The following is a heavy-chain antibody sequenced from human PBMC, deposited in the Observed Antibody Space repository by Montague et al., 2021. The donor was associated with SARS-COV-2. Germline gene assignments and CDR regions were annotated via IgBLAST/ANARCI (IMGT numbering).Heavy chain of an antibody. Sequence: SETLSLTCTVSGGSINNYYWGWIRQPPGKALEYISYISDIGSTHRNPTLTSRVTISVDTSKNQFSLKLSSVTAADTAVYYCARGTKRVFTYDYDSSGYASDDWGQGTLVTVSS. CDR3: ARGTKRVFTYDYDSSGYASDD. D-gene: IGHD3-22*01. J-gene: IGHJ4*02. CDR2: ISDIGST. CDR1: GGSINNYY. V-gene: IGHV4-59*12.